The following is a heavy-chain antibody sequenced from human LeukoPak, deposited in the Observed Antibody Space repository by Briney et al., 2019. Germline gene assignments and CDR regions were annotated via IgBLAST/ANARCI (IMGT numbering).Heavy chain of an antibody. J-gene: IGHJ4*02. Sequence: SETLSLTCTVSGGSIITDWWDWIRQPAGKGLEWIGRIYPSGSTDYNPSLKDRVTMSIETSKNQFSLSLTSVTAADTAVYYCARGPTTDYASGSFNSWGQGTLVTVSS. V-gene: IGHV4-4*07. CDR2: IYPSGST. D-gene: IGHD3-10*01. CDR3: ARGPTTDYASGSFNS. CDR1: GGSIITDW.